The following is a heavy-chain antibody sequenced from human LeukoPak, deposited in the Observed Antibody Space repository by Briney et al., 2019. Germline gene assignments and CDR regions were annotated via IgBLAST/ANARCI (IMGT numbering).Heavy chain of an antibody. CDR2: IHDSGST. Sequence: SETLSLICNVSGASISSNYWSWIRQSSGKGLEWIGYIHDSGSTNFNPSLKSRVTMSVDTSKPQFSLRLTSLTPAHTAVYYCAGYNWNIPFYFDDGGVGTLVTVSA. CDR1: GASISSNY. D-gene: IGHD1/OR15-1a*01. J-gene: IGHJ4*02. CDR3: AGYNWNIPFYFDD. V-gene: IGHV4-59*01.